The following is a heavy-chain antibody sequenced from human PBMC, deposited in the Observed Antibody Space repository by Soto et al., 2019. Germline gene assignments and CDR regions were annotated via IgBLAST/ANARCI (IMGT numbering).Heavy chain of an antibody. CDR1: GGSFSGYY. CDR3: ARGRGSY. V-gene: IGHV4-34*01. J-gene: IGHJ4*02. Sequence: QVQLQQWGAGLLKPSETLSLTCAVYGGSFSGYYWSWIRQPPGKGLEWIGEINHSGSTHYNPSLKRRVTISVDTSKNQFSLKLSSVTAADTAVYYCARGRGSYWGQGTLVTVSS. CDR2: INHSGST.